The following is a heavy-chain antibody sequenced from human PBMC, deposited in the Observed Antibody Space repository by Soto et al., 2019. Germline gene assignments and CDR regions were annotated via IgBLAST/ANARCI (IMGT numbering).Heavy chain of an antibody. CDR1: GVSITNTSYN. CDR2: IYFSGST. CDR3: ARHGSY. J-gene: IGHJ4*02. V-gene: IGHV4-39*01. Sequence: QLQLQESGPGLVKPSETLSLTCTVSGVSITNTSYNWGWLRQPPGKGLEWIGTIYFSGSTFYNPSRKSRLTTSVDTSKNQFSLRLSSVTAADTAVYYCARHGSYWGQGTLVAVSS.